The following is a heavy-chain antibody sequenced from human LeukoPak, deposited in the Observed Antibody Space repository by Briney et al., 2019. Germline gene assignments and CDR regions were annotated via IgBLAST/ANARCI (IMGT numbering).Heavy chain of an antibody. CDR3: AKDGLYFDGSTHIYYFDS. V-gene: IGHV3-23*01. Sequence: PGGSLRLSCAASGFSFGGYAMTWVRQAPGKGLGWVSSITYNGAATYYLDSVKARFTISRDNSRSTLYLQMDSLTAEDTALYYCAKDGLYFDGSTHIYYFDSWGQGTLVAVSS. CDR2: ITYNGAAT. J-gene: IGHJ4*02. D-gene: IGHD3-9*01. CDR1: GFSFGGYA.